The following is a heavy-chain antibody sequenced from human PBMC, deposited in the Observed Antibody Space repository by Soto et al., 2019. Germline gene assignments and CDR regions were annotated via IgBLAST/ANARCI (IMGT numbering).Heavy chain of an antibody. Sequence: EVQLLESGGGLVQPGGSLRLSCAASGFTFSVSAMSWVRQAPGKGLEHVASITRSGSEAFYGDSVRGRFSMSRDNSKNMLILEMNSLRVEDTARYYCAKEGSASGWYLESWGQGALVTVS. D-gene: IGHD6-19*01. V-gene: IGHV3-23*01. J-gene: IGHJ1*01. CDR3: AKEGSASGWYLES. CDR1: GFTFSVSA. CDR2: ITRSGSEA.